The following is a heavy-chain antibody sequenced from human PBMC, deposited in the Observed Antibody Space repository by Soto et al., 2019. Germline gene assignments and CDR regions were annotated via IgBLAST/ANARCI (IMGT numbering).Heavy chain of an antibody. CDR2: ISHDGSEK. V-gene: IGHV3-30-3*01. CDR3: ARASVSFYHYCCAVDV. CDR1: RFTFSSYA. J-gene: IGHJ6*02. Sequence: QVQLVESGGGVVQPGKSLRLSCAASRFTFSSYAMDWVRQAPGKGLEWVAVISHDGSEKYYGDSVKGRFTISRDNPKNTVYLQVNRLISEDTAVYYCARASVSFYHYCCAVDVWSQGTAVTVSS.